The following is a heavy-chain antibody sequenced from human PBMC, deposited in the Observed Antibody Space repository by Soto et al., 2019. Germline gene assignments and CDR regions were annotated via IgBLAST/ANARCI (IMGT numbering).Heavy chain of an antibody. J-gene: IGHJ5*01. D-gene: IGHD3-9*01. Sequence: QVHLLESGPGLVKPSQTRSLTCSVSGDSISTVDYFWAWIRQPPGQALEYIGYIYKSTTTYYNPSFESRVAISLDTSKSQFSLTVTSVTAADTAVYFCARGRYFLTGRCFPNWFDSWGQGTLVTVSS. CDR1: GDSISTVDYF. V-gene: IGHV4-30-4*01. CDR3: ARGRYFLTGRCFPNWFDS. CDR2: IYKSTTT.